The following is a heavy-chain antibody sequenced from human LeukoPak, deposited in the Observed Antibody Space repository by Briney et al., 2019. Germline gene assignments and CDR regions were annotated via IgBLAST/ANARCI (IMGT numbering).Heavy chain of an antibody. CDR2: INPGNGNT. Sequence: ASVKVSCKASGYTFLSYTMHWVRQAPGQRLQWMGWINPGNGNTRFSQKFQGRVTMTRNTTIRTAYMELSSLRSEDTAVYYCARVITMVRGEGQFYYWGQGTLVTVSS. J-gene: IGHJ4*02. CDR1: GYTFLSYT. V-gene: IGHV1-3*01. D-gene: IGHD3-10*01. CDR3: ARVITMVRGEGQFYY.